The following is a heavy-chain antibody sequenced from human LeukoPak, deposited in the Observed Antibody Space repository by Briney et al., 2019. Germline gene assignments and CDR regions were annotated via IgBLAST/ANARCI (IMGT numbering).Heavy chain of an antibody. V-gene: IGHV4-30-2*01. CDR3: AREGRGSSGRYYFDY. CDR1: GGSISSGGYS. J-gene: IGHJ4*02. D-gene: IGHD6-19*01. CDR2: IYHSGST. Sequence: PSQTLSLTCAVSGGSISSGGYSWSWIRQPPGKGLEWIGYIYHSGSTYYNPSLKSRVTISVDGSKNQFSLKLSSVTAADTAVYYCAREGRGSSGRYYFDYWGQGTLVTVSS.